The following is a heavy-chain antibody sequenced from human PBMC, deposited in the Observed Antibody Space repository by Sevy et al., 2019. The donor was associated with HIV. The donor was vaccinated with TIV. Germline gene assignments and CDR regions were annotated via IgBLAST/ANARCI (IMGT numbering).Heavy chain of an antibody. Sequence: ASVNVSCKASGYTFASYGISWVRQAPGQGLEWMGWVTPYNGHKKYTQKLQGRVTMTTDTSTSTAYMELRSLRSDDTAVYYCARYLGGLRPWEYNWFDPWGQGTLVTVSS. CDR3: ARYLGGLRPWEYNWFDP. CDR1: GYTFASYG. V-gene: IGHV1-18*01. D-gene: IGHD1-26*01. J-gene: IGHJ5*02. CDR2: VTPYNGHK.